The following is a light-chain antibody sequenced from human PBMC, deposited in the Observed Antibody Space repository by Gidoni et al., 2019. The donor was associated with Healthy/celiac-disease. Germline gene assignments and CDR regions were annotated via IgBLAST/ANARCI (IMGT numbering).Light chain of an antibody. CDR2: KAS. CDR3: QQYNSYSSCS. CDR1: QSISSW. Sequence: DIQMTHSPSTLSAAVGDRVTITCRASQSISSWLAWYQQKPGKAPKLLIYKASSLESGVPSRVSGSGSGTEFTLTISSLQPDDFATYYCQQYNSYSSCSFGQGTKLEIK. V-gene: IGKV1-5*03. J-gene: IGKJ2*04.